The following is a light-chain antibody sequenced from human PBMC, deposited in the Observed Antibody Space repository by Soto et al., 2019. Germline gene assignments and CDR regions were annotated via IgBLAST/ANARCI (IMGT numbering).Light chain of an antibody. CDR1: QSISSY. CDR3: QQCYSTPPWT. V-gene: IGKV1-39*01. J-gene: IGKJ3*01. CDR2: AAS. Sequence: DIQMTQSPSSLSASVGDRVTITCRASQSISSYLNWYQQKPGKAPKLLIYAASSLQSGVPSRFSGSGSGTDFTLTISSLQPEDFATYYCQQCYSTPPWTFGPGTKVDIK.